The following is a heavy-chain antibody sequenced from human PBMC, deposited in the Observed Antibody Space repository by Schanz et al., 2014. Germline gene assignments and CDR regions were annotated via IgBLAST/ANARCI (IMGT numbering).Heavy chain of an antibody. V-gene: IGHV1-18*04. CDR1: GYTFPSYV. CDR2: ISGYNGNT. CDR3: ARVVRSDYLSELDF. D-gene: IGHD4-17*01. J-gene: IGHJ4*02. Sequence: QVQLVQSGREVKKPGASVKVSCKASGYTFPSYVISWVRQAPGQGLEWMGYISGYNGNTNYAPKVQDRVTMTTDTSTSTAYMQLRSLTSDDTAVYYCARVVRSDYLSELDFWGQGTQVIVSS.